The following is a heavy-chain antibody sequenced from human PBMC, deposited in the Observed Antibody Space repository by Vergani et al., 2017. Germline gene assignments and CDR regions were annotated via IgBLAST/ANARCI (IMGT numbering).Heavy chain of an antibody. D-gene: IGHD3-22*01. J-gene: IGHJ4*02. CDR2: ISSSSSYT. CDR3: ARDANYDSSGYQGY. CDR1: GFTFSDYY. V-gene: IGHV3-11*06. Sequence: QVQLVESGGGLAKPGGSLRLSCAASGFTFSDYYMSWIRQVPGKGLEWVSYISSSSSYTNYADSGKGRFTVSRDNPKNSLYLQMNSLRAEDTAVYYCARDANYDSSGYQGYWGQGTLVTVSS.